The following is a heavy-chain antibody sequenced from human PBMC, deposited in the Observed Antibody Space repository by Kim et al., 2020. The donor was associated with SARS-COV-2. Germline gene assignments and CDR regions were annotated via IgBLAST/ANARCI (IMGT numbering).Heavy chain of an antibody. V-gene: IGHV4-59*13. Sequence: SETLSLTCTVSGDSIRGFYWNWIRQASGKGLEWIGHVYYSGSTTYNPSLSSRVSISLDTSKGQFSLNLDSVTSADTALYFCARWTGLYDSDMDVWGRGT. CDR3: ARWTGLYDSDMDV. D-gene: IGHD2-2*01. CDR1: GDSIRGFY. CDR2: VYYSGST. J-gene: IGHJ6*02.